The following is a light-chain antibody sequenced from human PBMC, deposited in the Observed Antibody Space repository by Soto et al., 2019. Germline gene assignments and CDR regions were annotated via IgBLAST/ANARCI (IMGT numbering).Light chain of an antibody. CDR1: QSVSSY. J-gene: IGKJ4*02. CDR3: QQYGSSPT. CDR2: DAS. V-gene: IGKV3-11*01. Sequence: IVLTHSPSTLSLSPVERATLSCRASQSVSSYLAWYQQKPGQAPRLLIYDASNRATGIPARFSGSGSGTDFTLTISRLEPEDFAVYYCQQYGSSPTFGGGTKVDIK.